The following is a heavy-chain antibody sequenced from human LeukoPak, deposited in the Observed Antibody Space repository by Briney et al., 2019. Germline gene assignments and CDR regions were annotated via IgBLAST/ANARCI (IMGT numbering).Heavy chain of an antibody. CDR3: VKDNGRWFDP. Sequence: LETLSLTCTDSGGSMRSNYWSLIRQPPGKGLEWIGNIYYSGSTNYNPSLKSRVTISIDPSKNQFSLKLNSMTAADTAIYYCVKDNGRWFDPWGQGTLVTVSS. V-gene: IGHV4-59*01. J-gene: IGHJ5*02. CDR1: GGSMRSNY. D-gene: IGHD1-26*01. CDR2: IYYSGST.